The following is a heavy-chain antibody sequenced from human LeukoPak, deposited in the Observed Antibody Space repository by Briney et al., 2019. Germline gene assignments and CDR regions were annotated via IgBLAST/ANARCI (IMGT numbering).Heavy chain of an antibody. J-gene: IGHJ3*02. V-gene: IGHV3-21*01. D-gene: IGHD3-16*02. CDR1: GFTFNNYN. CDR3: ARVSAGVIGMKDVFDI. CDR2: ITSSGTYI. Sequence: GGSLRLSCAASGFTFNNYNMNWVRQAPGKALEWVSSITSSGTYIFYADSVKGRFTISRHNAKNSLYLQMNSLRAEDTAVYYCARVSAGVIGMKDVFDIWGQGTMVTVSS.